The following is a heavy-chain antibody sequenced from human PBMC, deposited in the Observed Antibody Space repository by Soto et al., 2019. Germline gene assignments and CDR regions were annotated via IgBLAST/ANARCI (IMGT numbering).Heavy chain of an antibody. CDR3: AKGTKSSSSWYGDFDY. CDR1: GFTFDDYA. D-gene: IGHD6-13*01. V-gene: IGHV3-43D*03. Sequence: GGSLRLSCAASGFTFDDYAMHWVRQAPGKGLEWVSLISWDGGSTYYADSVKGRFTISRDNSKNSLYLQMNSLRAEDTALYYCAKGTKSSSSWYGDFDYWGQGTLVTVSS. J-gene: IGHJ4*02. CDR2: ISWDGGST.